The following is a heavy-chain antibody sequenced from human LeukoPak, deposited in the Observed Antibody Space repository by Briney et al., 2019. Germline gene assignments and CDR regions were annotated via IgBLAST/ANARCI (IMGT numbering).Heavy chain of an antibody. CDR2: ISGSGGNT. CDR3: ARGENSGYEAYYYYYGMDV. CDR1: GFIFNNYA. Sequence: AGGSLRLSCAVSGFIFNNYAMSWVRQAPGKGLEWVSAISGSGGNTYYADSVKGRFTISRDNSKNTLYLQMNSLRAEDTAVYYCARGENSGYEAYYYYYGMDVWGQGTTVTVSS. J-gene: IGHJ6*02. D-gene: IGHD5-12*01. V-gene: IGHV3-23*01.